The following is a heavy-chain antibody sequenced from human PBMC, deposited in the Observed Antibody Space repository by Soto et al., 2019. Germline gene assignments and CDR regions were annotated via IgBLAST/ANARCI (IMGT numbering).Heavy chain of an antibody. J-gene: IGHJ4*02. CDR1: GFTFTGFA. D-gene: IGHD3-10*01. CDR3: ARVTGFYGSGEIDY. CDR2: TSFDGSNE. V-gene: IGHV3-30-3*01. Sequence: QVQLVESGGGVVQPGRSLRLSCAASGFTFTGFAMYWVRQAPGKGLEWVAVTSFDGSNEYYADFVDGRFTISRDNSKNTLYLQMNSLRPEDTSVYYCARVTGFYGSGEIDYLGQGTLVTVSS.